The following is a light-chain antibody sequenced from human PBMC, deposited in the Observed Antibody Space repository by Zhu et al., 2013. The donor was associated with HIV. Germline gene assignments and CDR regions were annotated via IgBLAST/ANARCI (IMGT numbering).Light chain of an antibody. CDR1: QSVSSW. V-gene: IGKV1-12*01. CDR2: AAS. J-gene: IGKJ3*01. CDR3: QQANSLPRT. Sequence: DIQMTQSPSTLSASLGDRVNITCRASQSVSSWLAWYQQKPGKAPNLLIYAASTLQSGVPSRFSGSGSGTDFTLTISSLQPEDFATYYCQQANSLPRTFGPGTKVDIK.